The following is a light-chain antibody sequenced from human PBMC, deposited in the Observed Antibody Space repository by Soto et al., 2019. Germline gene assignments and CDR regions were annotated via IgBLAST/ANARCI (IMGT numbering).Light chain of an antibody. V-gene: IGKV2D-29*01. CDR1: QSLLHSDGKTY. CDR2: EVS. J-gene: IGKJ1*01. Sequence: IVVTQSPLSLSGTPVEPACISCKSSQSLLHSDGKTYLYWYLQKPGQPPQLLIYEVSNRFSGVPDRFSGSGSGTDFTLKISRVEAEDLGVYYSMQSIQPQWTFGSGTKVDIK. CDR3: MQSIQPQWT.